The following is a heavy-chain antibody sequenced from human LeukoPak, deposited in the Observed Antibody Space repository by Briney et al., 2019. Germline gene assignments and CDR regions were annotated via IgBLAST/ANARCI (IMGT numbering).Heavy chain of an antibody. V-gene: IGHV3-23*01. J-gene: IGHJ4*02. CDR3: AKRVQYDDSHYCIFDY. CDR2: IDANAVGT. D-gene: IGHD3-22*01. Sequence: PGGSLRLSCAASGFTFSNYVMNWVRQAPGKGLEWVSTIDANAVGTYYADSVKGRFTISRDNSKNTLYLQMSSLRAEDTAVYYCAKRVQYDDSHYCIFDYWGQGTLVTVPS. CDR1: GFTFSNYV.